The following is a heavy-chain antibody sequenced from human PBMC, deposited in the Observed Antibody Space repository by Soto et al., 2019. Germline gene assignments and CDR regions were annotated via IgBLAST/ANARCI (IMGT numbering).Heavy chain of an antibody. D-gene: IGHD6-19*01. CDR3: ATGIAVAGPRSIALYFDY. Sequence: SGPTLVNPTQPLTLTCTFSGFSLSTSGVGVGWIRQPPGKALEWLALIYWDDDKRYSPSLKSRLTITKDTSKNQVVLTMTNMDPVDTATYYCATGIAVAGPRSIALYFDYWGQGTLVTVSS. CDR1: GFSLSTSGVG. CDR2: IYWDDDK. V-gene: IGHV2-5*02. J-gene: IGHJ4*02.